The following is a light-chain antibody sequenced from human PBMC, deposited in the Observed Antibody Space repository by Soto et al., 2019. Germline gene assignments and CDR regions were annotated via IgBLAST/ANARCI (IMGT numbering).Light chain of an antibody. Sequence: QPVLTQPPSASGSPGQSVTISCTGTSSDVGGYNYVSWYQQHPGKAPKLMIYEVSKRPSGFPDRFSGSKSGNTASLTVSGLQAEDEADYYCSSYAGSNNYVFGTGTKLTVL. V-gene: IGLV2-8*01. CDR2: EVS. J-gene: IGLJ1*01. CDR3: SSYAGSNNYV. CDR1: SSDVGGYNY.